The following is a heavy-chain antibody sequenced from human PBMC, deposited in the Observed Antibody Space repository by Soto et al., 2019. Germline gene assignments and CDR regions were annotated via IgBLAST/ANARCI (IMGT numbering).Heavy chain of an antibody. CDR2: IRNKANRYTT. J-gene: IGHJ4*02. D-gene: IGHD1-1*01. Sequence: PGGSLRLSCAASGFSFSDHYMDWVRQAPRKGLEWVGRIRNKANRYTTEYAASVKGRFTISRDDSKNSMYLQMNNLVTDDTAIYFCTRDNPRGPGTLDSWGQGTLVSVSS. V-gene: IGHV3-72*01. CDR3: TRDNPRGPGTLDS. CDR1: GFSFSDHY.